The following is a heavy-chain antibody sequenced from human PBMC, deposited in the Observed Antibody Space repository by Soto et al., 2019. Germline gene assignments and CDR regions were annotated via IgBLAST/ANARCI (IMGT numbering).Heavy chain of an antibody. D-gene: IGHD6-6*01. J-gene: IGHJ6*01. V-gene: IGHV3-74*01. CDR1: GVTWSIYG. CDR2: MNSDGKRP. CDR3: ERVESILDLCTGTDV. Sequence: CVASGVTWSIYGMHGVRQNTSKGLVWVSRMNSDGKRPSYADAVKGRFTISRDNDKNTLYLQMNSLRAEDTAVFYFERVESILDLCTGTDVLGQGSS.